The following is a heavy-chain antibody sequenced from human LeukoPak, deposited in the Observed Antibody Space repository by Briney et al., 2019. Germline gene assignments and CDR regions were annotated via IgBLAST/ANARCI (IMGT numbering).Heavy chain of an antibody. CDR3: ARERKRGGYSGYDPSSFDY. CDR2: INPNSGGT. Sequence: GASVKVSCKASGYTFTGYYMHWVRQAPGQGLEWMGRINPNSGGTNYAQKFQGRVTMTRDTSISTAYMELSRLRSDDTAVYYCARERKRGGYSGYDPSSFDYWGQGTLVTVSS. CDR1: GYTFTGYY. J-gene: IGHJ4*02. V-gene: IGHV1-2*06. D-gene: IGHD5-12*01.